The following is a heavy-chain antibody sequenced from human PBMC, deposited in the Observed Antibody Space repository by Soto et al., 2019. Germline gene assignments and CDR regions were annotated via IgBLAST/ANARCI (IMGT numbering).Heavy chain of an antibody. J-gene: IGHJ4*02. D-gene: IGHD2-2*01. Sequence: GASVKVSCKASGFTFTSSAMQWVRQARGQRLEWIGWIVVGSGNTNYAQKFQERVTITRDMSTSTAYMELSSLRSEDTAVYYCAAVPPSYCSSTSCYSRDYWGQGTLVTVSS. CDR3: AAVPPSYCSSTSCYSRDY. CDR1: GFTFTSSA. V-gene: IGHV1-58*02. CDR2: IVVGSGNT.